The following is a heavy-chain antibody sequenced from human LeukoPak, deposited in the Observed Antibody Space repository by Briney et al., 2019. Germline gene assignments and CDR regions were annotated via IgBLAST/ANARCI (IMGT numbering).Heavy chain of an antibody. CDR2: IHYSGST. V-gene: IGHV4-61*01. D-gene: IGHD3-16*01. J-gene: IGHJ3*01. Sequence: SETLSLTCTVSGGSLSSVSYYWSWIRQPPGKGLEWFGYIHYSGSTNYDPYLKSRTALSIDASKNQFSLKLSSVTAADTAVYYYLAEHDKVTDDAFDVWGQGTMVTVSS. CDR1: GGSLSSVSYY. CDR3: LAEHDKVTDDAFDV.